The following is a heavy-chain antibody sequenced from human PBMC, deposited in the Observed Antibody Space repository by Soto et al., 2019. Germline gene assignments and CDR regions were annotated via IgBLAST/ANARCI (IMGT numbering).Heavy chain of an antibody. D-gene: IGHD5-18*01. CDR2: ITASGGST. J-gene: IGHJ4*02. CDR3: AKEFRRVYSYGEFDY. Sequence: EVQLLESGGGLLQPGGSLRLSCAVSGFTFSTYAMSWVRQAPGKGPEWVSSITASGGSTSYADSVKGRFTISRDNSKNTQYLQVKRLRAEDTAVYYCAKEFRRVYSYGEFDYWGQGTLVTVSS. V-gene: IGHV3-23*01. CDR1: GFTFSTYA.